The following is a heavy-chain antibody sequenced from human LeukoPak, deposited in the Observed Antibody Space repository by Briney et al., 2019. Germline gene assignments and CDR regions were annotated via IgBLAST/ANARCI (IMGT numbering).Heavy chain of an antibody. CDR2: IYNGGNT. CDR1: GDSISSYY. V-gene: IGHV4-4*07. CDR3: ARGGSSMVRGLRNAFDI. J-gene: IGHJ3*02. Sequence: PSETLSLTCTVSGDSISSYYWSWVRQPAGEGLVWIGRIYNGGNTNYNPSLTSRVTMSVDTSKNQFSLTLSSVTAADTAVYYCARGGSSMVRGLRNAFDIWGQGTMVTVSS. D-gene: IGHD3-10*01.